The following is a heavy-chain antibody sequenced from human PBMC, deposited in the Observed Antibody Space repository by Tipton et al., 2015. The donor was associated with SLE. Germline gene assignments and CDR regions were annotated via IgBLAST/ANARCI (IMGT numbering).Heavy chain of an antibody. CDR1: GHSINTGYY. V-gene: IGHV4-38-2*02. J-gene: IGHJ4*02. CDR3: ARYMLTVDY. Sequence: LRLSCTVSGHSINTGYYWGWIRQPPGKGLEWIGSISHTGRNYYSPSLKSRLTISVDTSKNQFSLKLSSVTAADTAVYYCARYMLTVDYWGQGTLVTVSS. D-gene: IGHD4/OR15-4a*01. CDR2: ISHTGRN.